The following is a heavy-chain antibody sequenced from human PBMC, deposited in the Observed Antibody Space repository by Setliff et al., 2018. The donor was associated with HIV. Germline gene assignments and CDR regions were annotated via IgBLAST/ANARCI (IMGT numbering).Heavy chain of an antibody. V-gene: IGHV4-39*01. D-gene: IGHD3-22*01. Sequence: SETLSLTCTVSGGSIRSTSHYWGWIRQPPGKGLEWIGSIYYSGSTHYNPSLKSRVTVSKDTTKNQLSLRLSSVTAADTAVYYCARQTWNESPGYGFDPWGQGTLVTVSS. CDR3: ARQTWNESPGYGFDP. CDR2: IYYSGST. J-gene: IGHJ5*02. CDR1: GGSIRSTSHY.